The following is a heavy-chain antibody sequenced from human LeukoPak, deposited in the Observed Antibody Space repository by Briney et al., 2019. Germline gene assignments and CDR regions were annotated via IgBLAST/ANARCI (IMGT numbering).Heavy chain of an antibody. CDR3: ARGYYDTNGYYYRLDF. Sequence: GAPVKVSCKASGYIFTTYDINWVRQAPGQGLEWMGWMNPNRGNTGYAQKFQGRVTMTRNTSISTAYMELSSLRSEDTAVYCCARGYYDTNGYYYRLDFWGRGTLVTVSS. CDR2: MNPNRGNT. D-gene: IGHD3-22*01. J-gene: IGHJ4*02. CDR1: GYIFTTYD. V-gene: IGHV1-8*01.